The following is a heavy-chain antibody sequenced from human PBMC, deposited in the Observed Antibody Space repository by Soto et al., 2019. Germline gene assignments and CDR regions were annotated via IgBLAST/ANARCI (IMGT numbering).Heavy chain of an antibody. Sequence: QVQLQESGPGLVKPSQTLSLTCTVSGGSISSNDYYWTWIRQPPGKGLEWIGYMLYSGGTYYNPSRKSRVTISADTSKNQFSLKLSSVTPADTAVYFCARTSPLFGSDMLYYYGMDVWGQGTTVTVSS. J-gene: IGHJ6*02. D-gene: IGHD3-10*01. CDR1: GGSISSNDYY. CDR2: MLYSGGT. V-gene: IGHV4-30-4*01. CDR3: ARTSPLFGSDMLYYYGMDV.